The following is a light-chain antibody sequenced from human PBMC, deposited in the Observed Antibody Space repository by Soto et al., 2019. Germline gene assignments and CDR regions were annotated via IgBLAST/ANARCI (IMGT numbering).Light chain of an antibody. J-gene: IGLJ3*02. CDR2: DVS. CDR1: NSDIGTYDY. Sequence: QSALTQPRSVSGSPGQSVTVSCTGTNSDIGTYDYVSWYQQHPGKAPKLIIYDVSERPSGVPDRFSGSKSGNTASLTISGLQAEDEAEYYCAAWDDSLSWVFGGGTKLTVL. V-gene: IGLV2-11*01. CDR3: AAWDDSLSWV.